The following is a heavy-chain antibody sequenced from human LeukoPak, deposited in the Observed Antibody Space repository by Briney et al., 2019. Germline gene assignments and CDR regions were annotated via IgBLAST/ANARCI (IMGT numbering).Heavy chain of an antibody. V-gene: IGHV1-18*01. CDR1: GYTFSSYG. D-gene: IGHD6-13*01. CDR2: IATYNGNR. Sequence: ASVKVSCKASGYTFSSYGISWVRQAPGQGLEWMGWIATYNGNRKYAQKVQGRVTMTTDTSTTTAYMELRTLISDDTAVYYCARDMVGLAANGNWLDPWGQGTLVTVSS. CDR3: ARDMVGLAANGNWLDP. J-gene: IGHJ5*02.